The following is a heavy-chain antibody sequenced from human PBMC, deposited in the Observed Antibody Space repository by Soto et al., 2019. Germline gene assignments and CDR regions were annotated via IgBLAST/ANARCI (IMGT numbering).Heavy chain of an antibody. J-gene: IGHJ4*02. CDR2: IYYSGST. D-gene: IGHD6-6*01. CDR1: GGSISSYY. V-gene: IGHV4-59*08. Sequence: SETLSLTCTVSGGSISSYYWSWIRQPPGKGLEWIGYIYYSGSTNYNPSLKSRVTISVDTSKSQFSLKLSSVTAADTAVYYCARLMPLYSSSPSGFDYWGQGTLVPVAS. CDR3: ARLMPLYSSSPSGFDY.